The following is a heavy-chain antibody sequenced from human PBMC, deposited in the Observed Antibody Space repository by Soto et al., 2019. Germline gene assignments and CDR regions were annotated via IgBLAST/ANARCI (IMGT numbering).Heavy chain of an antibody. J-gene: IGHJ4*02. CDR2: MNPNSGNT. CDR3: ARGNRYSGYDFDY. CDR1: GYTFTSYD. V-gene: IGHV1-8*01. D-gene: IGHD5-12*01. Sequence: ASVKVSCKASGYTFTSYDINWVRQATGQGLEWMGWMNPNSGNTGYAQKFQGRVTMTRNTSISTAYMELSSLRSEDTAVYYCARGNRYSGYDFDYWGQRTLVTVSS.